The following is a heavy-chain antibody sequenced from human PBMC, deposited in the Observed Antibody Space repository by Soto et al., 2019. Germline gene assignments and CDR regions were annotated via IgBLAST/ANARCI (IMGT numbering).Heavy chain of an antibody. CDR1: GYTFTSYD. CDR3: ARERSAAGTGWFDP. D-gene: IGHD6-13*01. Sequence: QVQLVQSGAEVKKPGASVKVSCKASGYTFTSYDINWVRQATGQGLEWMGWMNPNSGNTGYAQKFQGRVTMTRNTSRSTAYTALSSLRSEDTAVYYCARERSAAGTGWFDPWGQGTLVTVSS. J-gene: IGHJ5*02. V-gene: IGHV1-8*01. CDR2: MNPNSGNT.